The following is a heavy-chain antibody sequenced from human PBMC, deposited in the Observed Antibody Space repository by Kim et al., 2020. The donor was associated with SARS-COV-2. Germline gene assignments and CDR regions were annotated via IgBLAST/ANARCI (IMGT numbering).Heavy chain of an antibody. D-gene: IGHD2-2*01. Sequence: SETLSLTCTVSGGSISSYYWSWIRQPPGKGLEWIGYIYYSGSTNYNPSLKSRVTISVDTSKNQFSLKLSSVTAADTAVYYCAAGVVDQLPWGSWFDPWGQGTLVTVSS. CDR1: GGSISSYY. CDR3: AAGVVDQLPWGSWFDP. CDR2: IYYSGST. V-gene: IGHV4-59*13. J-gene: IGHJ5*02.